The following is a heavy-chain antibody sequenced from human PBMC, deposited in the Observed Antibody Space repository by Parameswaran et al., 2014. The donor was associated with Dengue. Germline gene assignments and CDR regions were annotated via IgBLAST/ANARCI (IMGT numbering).Heavy chain of an antibody. V-gene: IGHV3-21*01. CDR2: ISSSSSYI. D-gene: IGHD6-19*01. CDR1: GFTFSSYS. Sequence: GSLRLSCAASGFTFSSYSMNWVRRAPGKGLEWVSSISSSSSYIYYADSVKGRFTISRDNAKNSLYLQMNSLRAEDTAVYYCARPYSSGWYETYYYYGMDVWGQGTTVTVSS. CDR3: ARPYSSGWYETYYYYGMDV. J-gene: IGHJ6*02.